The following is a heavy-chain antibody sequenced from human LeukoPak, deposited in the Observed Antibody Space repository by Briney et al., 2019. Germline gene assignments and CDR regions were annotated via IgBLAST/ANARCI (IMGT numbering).Heavy chain of an antibody. V-gene: IGHV4-34*01. CDR3: ARRWNYGRNYYIDV. Sequence: PPETLSLTCAVYGGSFSNYYWSWIRPSPGKGLEWIGQINDSGTINYNPSLMSRVTISVDKSKNQFSLKLSSVTAADTAVYYCARRWNYGRNYYIDVWGKGATVSVSS. D-gene: IGHD1-7*01. CDR2: INDSGTI. CDR1: GGSFSNYY. J-gene: IGHJ6*03.